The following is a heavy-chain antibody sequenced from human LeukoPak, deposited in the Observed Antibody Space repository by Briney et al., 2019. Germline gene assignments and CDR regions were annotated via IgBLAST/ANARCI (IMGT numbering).Heavy chain of an antibody. CDR2: INPNSGGT. J-gene: IGHJ5*02. CDR1: GYTFTGYY. V-gene: IGHV1-2*02. D-gene: IGHD3-22*01. CDR3: ARDVRITMIVVAVTRGTRFDP. Sequence: ASVKVSCTASGYTFTGYYMHWVRQAPGQGLEWMGWINPNSGGTNYAQKFQGRVTMTRDTSISTAYMELSRLRSDDTAVYYCARDVRITMIVVAVTRGTRFDPWGQGTLVTVSS.